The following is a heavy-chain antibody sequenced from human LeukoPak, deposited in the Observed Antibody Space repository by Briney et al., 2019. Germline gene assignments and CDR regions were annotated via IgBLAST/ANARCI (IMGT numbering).Heavy chain of an antibody. V-gene: IGHV3-23*01. Sequence: AGESLRLSCVVSGFTFTSYAMSWVRQAPGKGLEWVSFISSIGSSTYYADSVKGRFTISRDNSKNTLYLQMNSLRAEDTAVYYCAKNRGTSGYKDYWGQGTLVTVSS. CDR1: GFTFTSYA. J-gene: IGHJ4*02. CDR3: AKNRGTSGYKDY. CDR2: ISSIGSST. D-gene: IGHD1-1*01.